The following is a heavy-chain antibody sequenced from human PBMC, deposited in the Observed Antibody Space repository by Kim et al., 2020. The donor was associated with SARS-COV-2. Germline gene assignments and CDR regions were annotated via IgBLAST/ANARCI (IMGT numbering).Heavy chain of an antibody. J-gene: IGHJ5*02. D-gene: IGHD3-10*01. V-gene: IGHV3-72*01. Sequence: GGSLRLSCAGSEFSLSDHYMDWVRQAPGKGLEWVGRSRNKANSYSTQYAASFKGRFTISRDDSKNSLFLQINSLKTDDTAVYYCARTIPSGSYFAPFVPLGQGPLVTVSS. CDR2: SRNKANSYST. CDR3: ARTIPSGSYFAPFVP. CDR1: EFSLSDHY.